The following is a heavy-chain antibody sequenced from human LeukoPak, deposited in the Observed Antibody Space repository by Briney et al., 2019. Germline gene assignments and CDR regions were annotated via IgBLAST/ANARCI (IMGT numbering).Heavy chain of an antibody. V-gene: IGHV4-59*01. CDR1: GGSLSNYY. D-gene: IGHD2-21*01. CDR3: ARKDDRCWCFDY. CDR2: IYYSGIT. Sequence: SETLSLTCTVSGGSLSNYYWSWIRQPPGKGLEWIGYIYYSGITNYNPSLKSRVTISVDTSKNQFSLKLSSVTAADTAVYFCARKDDRCWCFDYWGRGALVTVSS. J-gene: IGHJ4*01.